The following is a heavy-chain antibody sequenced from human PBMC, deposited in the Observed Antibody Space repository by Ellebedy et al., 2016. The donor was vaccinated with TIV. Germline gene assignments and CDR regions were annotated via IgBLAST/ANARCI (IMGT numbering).Heavy chain of an antibody. V-gene: IGHV3-21*01. D-gene: IGHD3-3*01. CDR1: GFTFNIAG. CDR2: IVFSGTAA. Sequence: GGSLRLXXAASGFTFNIAGMTWVRQAPGKGLEWVGTIVFSGTAAYYSDSVKGRFIISRDNAKNSLFLQMNSPRVEDTAVYYCARDGSEWSRDYWGQGTLVTVSS. CDR3: ARDGSEWSRDY. J-gene: IGHJ4*02.